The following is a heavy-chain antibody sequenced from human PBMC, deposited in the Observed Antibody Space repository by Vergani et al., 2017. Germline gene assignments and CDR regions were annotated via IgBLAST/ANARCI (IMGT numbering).Heavy chain of an antibody. CDR2: IYHVGST. Sequence: QLQLQESGPGLVKPSETLSLTCTVSGGSISSSSYYWGWRRQPPEKGLEWIGIIYHVGSTYYNPFLKSRVTISVDTSKNQFSLKLSSVTAADTAVYYCARWHWFLHYFDYWGQGTLVTVSS. CDR1: GGSISSSSYY. J-gene: IGHJ4*02. CDR3: ARWHWFLHYFDY. D-gene: IGHD3-10*01. V-gene: IGHV4-39*01.